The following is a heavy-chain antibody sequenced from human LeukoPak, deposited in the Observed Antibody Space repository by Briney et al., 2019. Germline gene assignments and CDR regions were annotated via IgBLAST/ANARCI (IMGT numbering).Heavy chain of an antibody. Sequence: PGGSLRLSCAASGFTFSSYGMHWVRQAPGKGLEWVAVISYDGSNKYYADSVKGRFTISRDNSKNTLYLQMNSLRAEDTAVYYCAKFPRLYSSSSPDDYWGQGTLVTVSS. D-gene: IGHD6-6*01. V-gene: IGHV3-30*18. CDR2: ISYDGSNK. CDR3: AKFPRLYSSSSPDDY. CDR1: GFTFSSYG. J-gene: IGHJ4*02.